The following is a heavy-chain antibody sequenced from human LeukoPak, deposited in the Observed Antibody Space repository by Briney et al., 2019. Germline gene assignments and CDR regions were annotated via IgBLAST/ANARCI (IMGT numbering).Heavy chain of an antibody. D-gene: IGHD3-16*01. CDR2: IYHSGST. CDR1: GGSVSSSNW. J-gene: IGHJ4*02. V-gene: IGHV4-4*02. Sequence: SETLSLTCAVSGGSVSSSNWWSWVRQPPGKGLEWIGEIYHSGSTNYNPSLKSRVTISVDKSKNQFSLKLSSVTAADTAVYYCASSGLRLGELPFDYWGQGTLVTVSS. CDR3: ASSGLRLGELPFDY.